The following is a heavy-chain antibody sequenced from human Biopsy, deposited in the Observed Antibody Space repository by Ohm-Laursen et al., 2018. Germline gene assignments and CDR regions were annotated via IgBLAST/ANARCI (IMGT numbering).Heavy chain of an antibody. V-gene: IGHV1-2*02. CDR3: ARDYGDSPDY. D-gene: IGHD4-17*01. CDR2: INPNNGAT. CDR1: GYTFTAYF. J-gene: IGHJ4*02. Sequence: VSSVKVSCKASGYTFTAYFIHWVRQAPGQGLEWLGWINPNNGATYYTQTFQGRVTLTRDTSISTAYMDLTRLRSDDTAVYYCARDYGDSPDYWGQGTLVTVSS.